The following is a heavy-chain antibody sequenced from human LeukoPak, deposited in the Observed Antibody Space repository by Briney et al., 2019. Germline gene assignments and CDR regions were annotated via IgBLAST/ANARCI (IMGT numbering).Heavy chain of an antibody. J-gene: IGHJ4*02. CDR3: WARYYGSGSYQGSYFDY. CDR2: IYPGDSDT. D-gene: IGHD3-10*01. CDR1: GYSFTSYW. V-gene: IGHV5-51*01. Sequence: GESLKISCKGSGYSFTSYWIGWVRQMPGKGLEWMGIIYPGDSDTGYSPSFQGQVTISADKSISTAYLQWSSLKASDTAMYYCWARYYGSGSYQGSYFDYWGQGTMVTVSS.